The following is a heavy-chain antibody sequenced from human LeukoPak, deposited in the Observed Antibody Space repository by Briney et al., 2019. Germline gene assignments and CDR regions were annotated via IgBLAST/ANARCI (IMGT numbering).Heavy chain of an antibody. CDR3: AKDSLVVAAAGTVKGGYCFDY. CDR2: ISGSGGST. J-gene: IGHJ4*02. CDR1: GFTFSSYA. V-gene: IGHV3-23*01. D-gene: IGHD6-13*01. Sequence: GGSLRLSCAASGFTFSSYAMSWVRQAPGKGLEWVSAISGSGGSTYYADSVKGRFTISRDNSKNTLYLQMNSLRAEDTAVYYCAKDSLVVAAAGTVKGGYCFDYWGQGTLVTVSS.